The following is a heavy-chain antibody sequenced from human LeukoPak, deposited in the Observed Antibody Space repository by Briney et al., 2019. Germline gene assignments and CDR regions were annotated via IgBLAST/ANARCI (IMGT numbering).Heavy chain of an antibody. CDR1: GGSISSYY. CDR3: ARSPTTVLNYHYYMDV. CDR2: IYYSGST. J-gene: IGHJ6*03. D-gene: IGHD4-11*01. Sequence: PSETLSLTCTVSGGSISSYYWSWIRQPPGKGLEWIGYIYYSGSTNYNPSLKSRVTISVDTSKNQFSLKLNSVTAADTAVYYCARSPTTVLNYHYYMDVWGKGTTVTVSS. V-gene: IGHV4-59*08.